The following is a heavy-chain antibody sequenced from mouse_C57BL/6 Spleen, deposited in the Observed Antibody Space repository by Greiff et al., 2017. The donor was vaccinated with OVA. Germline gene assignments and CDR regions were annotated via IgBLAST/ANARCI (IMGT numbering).Heavy chain of an antibody. V-gene: IGHV1-80*01. CDR1: GYALSSYW. Sequence: VHLQKSGDALVKPGASVKISCKASGYALSSYWRNWLKQRPEKGLEGIGQFYLGDGDTNFNGKFRGKATLPADKPTSTAYMQLSSLTSEDSAVYFCANLNLDYYGSSYGYLDVWGTGTTVTVSS. CDR3: ANLNLDYYGSSYGYLDV. J-gene: IGHJ1*03. CDR2: FYLGDGDT. D-gene: IGHD1-1*01.